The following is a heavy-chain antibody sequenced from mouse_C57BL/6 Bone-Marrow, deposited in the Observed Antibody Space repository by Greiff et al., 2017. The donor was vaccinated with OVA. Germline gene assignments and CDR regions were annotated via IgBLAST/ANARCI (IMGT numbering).Heavy chain of an antibody. J-gene: IGHJ2*01. CDR3: ALYSNYDY. CDR1: GYTFTSYW. D-gene: IGHD2-5*01. V-gene: IGHV1-59*01. Sequence: VKLQQPGAELVRPGTSVKLSCKASGYTFTSYWMHWVKQRPGQGLEWIGVIDPSDSYTNYNQKFKGKATLTVDTSSSTAYMQLSSLTSEDSAVYYCALYSNYDYWGQGTTLTVSS. CDR2: IDPSDSYT.